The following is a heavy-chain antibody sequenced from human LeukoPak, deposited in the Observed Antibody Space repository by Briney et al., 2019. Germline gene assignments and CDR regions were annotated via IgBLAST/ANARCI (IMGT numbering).Heavy chain of an antibody. J-gene: IGHJ4*02. CDR3: ATSPTACSGGSCYSSY. CDR2: ISSSSSYI. D-gene: IGHD2-15*01. Sequence: GGSLRLSCAASGFTFSSYSMNWVRQAPGKGLEWVSSISSSSSYIYYADSVKGRFTISRDNAKNSLYLQMNSLRAEDTAVYYCATSPTACSGGSCYSSYWGQGTLVTVSP. CDR1: GFTFSSYS. V-gene: IGHV3-21*01.